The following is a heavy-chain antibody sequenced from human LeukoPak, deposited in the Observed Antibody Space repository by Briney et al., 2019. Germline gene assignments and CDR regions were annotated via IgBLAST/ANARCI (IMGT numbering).Heavy chain of an antibody. J-gene: IGHJ6*02. Sequence: PSETLSLTCAVYGGPFSGYYWSWIRQPPGKGLEWIGEINHSGSTNYNPSLKSRVTISVDTSKNQFSLKLSSVTAADTAVYYCARGSSSPDSFVYYYGMDVWGQGTTVTVSS. CDR1: GGPFSGYY. V-gene: IGHV4-34*01. CDR2: INHSGST. CDR3: ARGSSSPDSFVYYYGMDV. D-gene: IGHD6-13*01.